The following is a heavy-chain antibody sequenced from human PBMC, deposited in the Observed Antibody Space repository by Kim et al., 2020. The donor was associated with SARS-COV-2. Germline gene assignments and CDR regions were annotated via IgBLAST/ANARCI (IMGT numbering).Heavy chain of an antibody. Sequence: SETLSLTCTVSGGSVSSSDYYWGWIRQPPGKGLDWIGSVYYSGSAYYNPSLKSRVTISLDTPKNHFSLKLSSVTAADTAVYYCASRKSMVQGSPHFDYWGQGTLVTVSS. CDR3: ASRKSMVQGSPHFDY. CDR2: VYYSGSA. J-gene: IGHJ4*02. D-gene: IGHD3-10*01. CDR1: GGSVSSSDYY. V-gene: IGHV4-39*02.